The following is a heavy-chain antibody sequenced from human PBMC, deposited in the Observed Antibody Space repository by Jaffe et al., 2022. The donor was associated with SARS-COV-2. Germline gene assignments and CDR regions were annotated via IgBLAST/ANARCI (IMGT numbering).Heavy chain of an antibody. CDR1: GFIFSNYG. D-gene: IGHD3-16*01. Sequence: QVQLVESGGGVVQPGRSLRLSCAASGFIFSNYGMHWVRQASGKGLEWVAVIWSDGNNKYYADSVKDRFTISRDNSKNTLYLQMSSLRAEDTAVYHCARGQGGHYNWFDPWGQGTLVTVSS. CDR2: IWSDGNNK. CDR3: ARGQGGHYNWFDP. V-gene: IGHV3-33*01. J-gene: IGHJ5*02.